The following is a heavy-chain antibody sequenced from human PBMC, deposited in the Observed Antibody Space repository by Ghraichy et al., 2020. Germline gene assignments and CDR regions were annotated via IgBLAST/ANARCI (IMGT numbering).Heavy chain of an antibody. J-gene: IGHJ6*02. V-gene: IGHV4-59*08. CDR1: GGSISSYY. D-gene: IGHD5-24*01. CDR3: ARQRVGEMAYGMDV. CDR2: IYYSGST. Sequence: SQTLSLTCTVSGGSISSYYWSWIRQPPGKGLEWIGYIYYSGSTNYNPSLKSRVTISVDTSKNQFSLKLSSVTAADTAVYYCARQRVGEMAYGMDVWGQGTTVTVSS.